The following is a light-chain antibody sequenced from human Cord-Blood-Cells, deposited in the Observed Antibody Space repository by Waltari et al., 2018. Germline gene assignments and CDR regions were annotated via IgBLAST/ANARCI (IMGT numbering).Light chain of an antibody. Sequence: QSALTQPASVSGSPGQSITISCTGTSSDVGGYNYVSWYQQHTGKAPKLMIYDVSNRPSGVSNRFSGSKSGNTASLTIAGLQAEDEAEYYCSSYTSSSTLLYVFGTGTKVTVL. V-gene: IGLV2-14*01. CDR3: SSYTSSSTLLYV. J-gene: IGLJ1*01. CDR1: SSDVGGYNY. CDR2: DVS.